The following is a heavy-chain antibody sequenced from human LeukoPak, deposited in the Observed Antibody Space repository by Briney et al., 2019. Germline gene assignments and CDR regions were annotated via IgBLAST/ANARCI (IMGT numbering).Heavy chain of an antibody. CDR2: IRYDGSNK. V-gene: IGHV3-30*02. CDR3: AKGREELAPFDY. J-gene: IGHJ4*02. Sequence: PGGSLRLSCAASGFTFSSYGMHWVRQAPGKGLEWVAFIRYDGSNKYYADSVKGRFTISRDNSKNTLYLQMNSLRAEDTAVYYCAKGREELAPFDYWGQGTLVTVSS. D-gene: IGHD3-10*01. CDR1: GFTFSSYG.